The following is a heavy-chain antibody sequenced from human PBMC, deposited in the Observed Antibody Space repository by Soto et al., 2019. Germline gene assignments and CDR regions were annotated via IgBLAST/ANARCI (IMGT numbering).Heavy chain of an antibody. J-gene: IGHJ5*02. CDR1: GDSISSGSYY. V-gene: IGHV4-39*01. D-gene: IGHD5-12*01. CDR2: IFYSGST. CDR3: ARSGGYSGYDHFFDP. Sequence: SETLSLTCTVSGDSISSGSYYWDWIRHPPGKGLEWIGNIFYSGSTLYNPSLKGRVSIDVDTSSNQFSLRLTSVTAADTAVYFCARSGGYSGYDHFFDPWGHGTLVTVSS.